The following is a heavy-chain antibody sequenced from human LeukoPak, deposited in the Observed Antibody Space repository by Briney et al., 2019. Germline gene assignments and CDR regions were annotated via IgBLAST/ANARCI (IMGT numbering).Heavy chain of an antibody. Sequence: ASVKVSCKASGYTFSDYYTHWVRQAPGQGLEWMGWINPNSGGTRYAQQFQGRVTMTRDTSIGTVYMELSTLRSDDTAVYYCARDLTTSSDWELDYWGQGTLVTVSS. J-gene: IGHJ4*02. V-gene: IGHV1-2*02. D-gene: IGHD1-1*01. CDR3: ARDLTTSSDWELDY. CDR1: GYTFSDYY. CDR2: INPNSGGT.